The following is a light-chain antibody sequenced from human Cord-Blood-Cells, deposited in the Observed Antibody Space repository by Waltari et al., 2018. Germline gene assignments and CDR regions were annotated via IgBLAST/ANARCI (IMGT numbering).Light chain of an antibody. CDR1: SSDVGGYNY. V-gene: IGLV2-14*01. J-gene: IGLJ1*01. CDR3: SSYTSSSTPYV. Sequence: QSALTQPASVSGSPGQPITISCTGTSSDVGGYNYVSWYQHHPGKAPKLMIYEVSNRPSGVSNRFSGSKSGNTASLTISGLQAEDEADYYCSSYTSSSTPYVFGTGTKVTVL. CDR2: EVS.